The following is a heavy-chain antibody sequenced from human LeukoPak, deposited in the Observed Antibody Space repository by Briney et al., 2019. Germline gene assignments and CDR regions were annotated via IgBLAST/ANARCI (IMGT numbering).Heavy chain of an antibody. Sequence: GGSLRLSCAASGFTFSSYSMNWVRQAPGKGLEWVSYISSSSSTIYYADSVKGRFTISRDNAKNSLNLQMNSLRAEDTAVYYCAREAGRGMIVVAGDAFDIWGQGTMVTVSS. D-gene: IGHD3-22*01. CDR3: AREAGRGMIVVAGDAFDI. J-gene: IGHJ3*02. CDR2: ISSSSSTI. CDR1: GFTFSSYS. V-gene: IGHV3-48*01.